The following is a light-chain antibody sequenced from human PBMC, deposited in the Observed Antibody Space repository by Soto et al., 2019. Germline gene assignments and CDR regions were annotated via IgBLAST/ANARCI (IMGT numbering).Light chain of an antibody. CDR1: QGVNTN. V-gene: IGKV3-15*01. CDR3: QQYNNWPPWT. CDR2: GAS. Sequence: EIGMTQSPAALSVYPGERATLSCRASQGVNTNIAWYQQKPGQVPRLLIYGASTRATGIPARFSGSGSGTEFTLTISSLQSEDFAVYYCQQYNNWPPWTFGQGTKVAIK. J-gene: IGKJ1*01.